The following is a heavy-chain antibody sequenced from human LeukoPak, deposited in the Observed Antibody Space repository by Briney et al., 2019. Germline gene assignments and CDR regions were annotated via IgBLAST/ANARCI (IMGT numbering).Heavy chain of an antibody. J-gene: IGHJ5*02. CDR3: AKRTSPKSGSYYTWCDP. CDR2: ISGSGGST. V-gene: IGHV3-23*01. D-gene: IGHD1-26*01. CDR1: GFTFSSYA. Sequence: GGSLRLSCAASGFTFSSYAMSWVRQAPGKGLEWVSAISGSGGSTYYADSVKGRFTISRDNSKNTLYLQMNSLRAEDTAVYYCAKRTSPKSGSYYTWCDPWGQGTLVTVSS.